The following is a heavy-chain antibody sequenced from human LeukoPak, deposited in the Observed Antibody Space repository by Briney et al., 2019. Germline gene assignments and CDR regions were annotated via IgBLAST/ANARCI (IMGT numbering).Heavy chain of an antibody. D-gene: IGHD2-2*01. CDR3: ARGVVVVVPAARVYYYYYMDV. Sequence: SETLSLTCTVSGGSISSYYWSWIRQPPGKGLEWIGYIYYSGSTNYNPSLKSRVTISVDTSKNQFSLKLSSVTAADTAVYYCARGVVVVVPAARVYYYYYMDVWGKGTTVTISS. CDR1: GGSISSYY. V-gene: IGHV4-59*01. CDR2: IYYSGST. J-gene: IGHJ6*03.